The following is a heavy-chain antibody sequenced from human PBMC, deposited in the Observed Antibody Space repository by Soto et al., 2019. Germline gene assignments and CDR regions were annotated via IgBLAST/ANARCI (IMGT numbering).Heavy chain of an antibody. CDR3: AHRVLRTVFGLVTTTAIYFHF. CDR2: IYWDDGK. Sequence: QITLNESGPTVVRPTETLTLTCRFSGFSLTTSGVGVGWIRQSPGKAPEWLALIYWDDGKRYSASLKSRLTITKDTSKSQVVLTVSDLDPTDTATYYCAHRVLRTVFGLVTTTAIYFHFWGQGTPGRRLL. V-gene: IGHV2-5*02. D-gene: IGHD3-3*01. J-gene: IGHJ4*02. CDR1: GFSLTTSGVG.